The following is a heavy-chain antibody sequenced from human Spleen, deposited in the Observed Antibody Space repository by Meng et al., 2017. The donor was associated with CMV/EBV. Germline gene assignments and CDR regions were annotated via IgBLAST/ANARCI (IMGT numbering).Heavy chain of an antibody. CDR2: INPNSGDT. CDR3: ARDQTEWFDP. Sequence: SCKASGYIFTALYMHWVRQAPGQGLEWMGWINPNSGDTNYAQKFQGRVTMTRDTSISTAYMELRRLRSDDTAVYYCARDQTEWFDPWGQGTLVTVSS. V-gene: IGHV1-2*02. CDR1: GYIFTALY. J-gene: IGHJ5*02.